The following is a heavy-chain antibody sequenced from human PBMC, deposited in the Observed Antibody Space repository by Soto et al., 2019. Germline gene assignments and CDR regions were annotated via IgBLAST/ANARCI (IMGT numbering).Heavy chain of an antibody. V-gene: IGHV3-48*02. CDR3: ARDAGSWGY. CDR2: ISSSSSTT. D-gene: IGHD3-10*01. J-gene: IGHJ4*02. CDR1: GFTFTTYS. Sequence: EVQLVESGGGLVQPGGSLRLSCAASGFTFTTYSMNWVRQAPGKGLEWVSYISSSSSTTYYADSVKGRFTISRDNAKNSLYLQKNSVRDEDTAVYYCARDAGSWGYWGQGTLVTVSS.